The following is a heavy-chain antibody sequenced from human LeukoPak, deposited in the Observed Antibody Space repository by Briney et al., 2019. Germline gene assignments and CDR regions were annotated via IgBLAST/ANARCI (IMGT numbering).Heavy chain of an antibody. D-gene: IGHD2-21*02. Sequence: PGGALRLSCAASGVSFSSYGMHWVRQAPGKGREWVAFIRNDGNNIRYADSVKGRFTISRDNSKNTLDLQMSSRKSEDTAVYYRAEASTKLQWLVVTAHGDYFDYWGPGTLVTVSS. CDR3: AEASTKLQWLVVTAHGDYFDY. V-gene: IGHV3-30*02. CDR1: GVSFSSYG. J-gene: IGHJ4*02. CDR2: IRNDGNNI.